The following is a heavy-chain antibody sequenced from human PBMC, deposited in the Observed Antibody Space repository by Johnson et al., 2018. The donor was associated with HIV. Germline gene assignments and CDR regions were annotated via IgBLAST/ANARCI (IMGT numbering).Heavy chain of an antibody. V-gene: IGHV3-30*02. D-gene: IGHD6-13*01. CDR3: ARGKGAAAAEAFDI. CDR1: GFTFSTYG. J-gene: IGHJ3*02. CDR2: IRYGTSKK. Sequence: QVQLVESGGGVVQPGGSLRLSCVASGFTFSTYGMHWVRQAPGKGLEWVALIRYGTSKKYYADSVKGRFTISRDNAKNSLYLQMNNLRAEDTAVYYCARGKGAAAAEAFDIWGQGTMVTVSS.